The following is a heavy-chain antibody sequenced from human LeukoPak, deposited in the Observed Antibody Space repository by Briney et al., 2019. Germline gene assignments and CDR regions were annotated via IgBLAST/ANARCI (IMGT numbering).Heavy chain of an antibody. CDR3: AKDKLWGEDYFDY. Sequence: PGGSLRLSCAASGFTFSNYGMHWVRQAPGKGLKWVAFIRYDAITQYYSDSVKGRFTISRDNSKNTLYLQMNGLRAEDTAIYYCAKDKLWGEDYFDYWGQGTLVTVSS. V-gene: IGHV3-30*02. D-gene: IGHD3-16*01. J-gene: IGHJ4*02. CDR2: IRYDAITQ. CDR1: GFTFSNYG.